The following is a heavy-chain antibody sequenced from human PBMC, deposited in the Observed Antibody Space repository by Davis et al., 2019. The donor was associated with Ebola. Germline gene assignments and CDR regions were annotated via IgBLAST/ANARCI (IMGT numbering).Heavy chain of an antibody. V-gene: IGHV4-39*07. Sequence: PSETLSLTCTVSGGSISSSSYYWGWIRQPPGKGLEWIGSIYYSGSTNYNPSLKSRVTISVDKSKNQFSLKLSSVTAADTAMYYCAREGAAAGNNWFDPWGQGTLVTVSS. D-gene: IGHD6-13*01. CDR1: GGSISSSSYY. J-gene: IGHJ5*02. CDR2: IYYSGST. CDR3: AREGAAAGNNWFDP.